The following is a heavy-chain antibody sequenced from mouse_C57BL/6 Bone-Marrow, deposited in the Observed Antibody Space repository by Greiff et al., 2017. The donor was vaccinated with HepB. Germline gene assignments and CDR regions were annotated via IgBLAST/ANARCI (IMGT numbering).Heavy chain of an antibody. J-gene: IGHJ4*01. CDR3: AREGDYSNYEDAMDY. V-gene: IGHV5-4*01. Sequence: EVQLVESGGGLVKPGGSVKLSCAASGFTFSSYAMSWVRQTPEKRLEWVATISDGGSYTYYPDNVKGRFTISRDNAKNNLYLQMSHLKSEDTAMYYCAREGDYSNYEDAMDYWGQGTSVTVSS. CDR2: ISDGGSYT. D-gene: IGHD2-5*01. CDR1: GFTFSSYA.